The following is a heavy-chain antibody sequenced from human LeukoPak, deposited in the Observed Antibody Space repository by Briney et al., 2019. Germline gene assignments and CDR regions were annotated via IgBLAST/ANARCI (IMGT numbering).Heavy chain of an antibody. CDR3: AKPRTIAVPGRSGFDY. D-gene: IGHD6-13*01. V-gene: IGHV3-23*01. CDR1: GFTFSNCA. Sequence: GGSLRLSCAASGFTFSNCAMNWVRQAPGKGLEWVSVISDIGASTYYADSVKGRFTISSDNSKNTLYLQMNSLRAEDTAVYYCAKPRTIAVPGRSGFDYWGQGTLVTVSS. J-gene: IGHJ4*02. CDR2: ISDIGAST.